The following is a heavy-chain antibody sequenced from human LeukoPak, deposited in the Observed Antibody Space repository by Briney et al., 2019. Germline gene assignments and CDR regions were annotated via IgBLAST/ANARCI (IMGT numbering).Heavy chain of an antibody. CDR2: IYHSGST. CDR3: AREGLAMVRGVLPKEAWGWFDP. Sequence: SETLSLTCGVSGGSISSSYWWSWVRQPPGKGLEWIGEIYHSGSTNYNPSLKSRVTISMDKSKNQFSLNLSSVTAPDTAVYYCAREGLAMVRGVLPKEAWGWFDPWGQGTLVTVSS. D-gene: IGHD3-10*01. V-gene: IGHV4-4*02. CDR1: GGSISSSYW. J-gene: IGHJ5*02.